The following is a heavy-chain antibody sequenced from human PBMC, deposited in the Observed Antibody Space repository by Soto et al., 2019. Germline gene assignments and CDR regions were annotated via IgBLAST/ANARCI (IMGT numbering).Heavy chain of an antibody. CDR1: GFTFSDYY. V-gene: IGHV3-11*01. D-gene: IGHD3-3*01. J-gene: IGHJ4*02. CDR2: ISSSGSTI. CDR3: AREDKWGGRFLEWSKTVDY. Sequence: QVQLVESGGGLVKPGGSLRLSCAASGFTFSDYYMRWIRPAPGKGLEWVSYISSSGSTIYYADSVKGRFTISRDNAKNSLYRQMNSLRAEDTAVYYCAREDKWGGRFLEWSKTVDYWGQGTLGTVSS.